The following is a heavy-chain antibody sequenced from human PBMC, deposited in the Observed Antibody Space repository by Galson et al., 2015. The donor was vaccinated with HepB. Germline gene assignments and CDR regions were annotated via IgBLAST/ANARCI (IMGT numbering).Heavy chain of an antibody. D-gene: IGHD3-3*01. Sequence: SLRLSCAASGFTFSSYAMSWVRQAPGKGLEWVSGISGRGGSTYYADSVKGRFTISRDNSKNTLYLQMNSLRAEDTAVYYCAKVPYYDFWSGRQSHYGMDVWGQGTTVTVSS. CDR3: AKVPYYDFWSGRQSHYGMDV. CDR2: ISGRGGST. V-gene: IGHV3-23*01. J-gene: IGHJ6*02. CDR1: GFTFSSYA.